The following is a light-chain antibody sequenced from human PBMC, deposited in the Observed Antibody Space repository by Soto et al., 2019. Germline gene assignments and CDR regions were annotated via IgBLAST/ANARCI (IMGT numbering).Light chain of an antibody. V-gene: IGKV3-15*01. CDR1: QSVSSN. Sequence: EIVMTQSPATLSVSPGETATLSCRASQSVSSNLAWYQQKPGQAPSLLIYGASTRATGVPARFSGSGSGTEFTLTINSLRSEDFAVYFCQQYTGPPTTFGQGTRLEIK. J-gene: IGKJ5*01. CDR3: QQYTGPPTT. CDR2: GAS.